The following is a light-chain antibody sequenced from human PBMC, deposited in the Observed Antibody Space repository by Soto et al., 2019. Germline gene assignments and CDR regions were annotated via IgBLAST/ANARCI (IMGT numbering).Light chain of an antibody. CDR3: QQYGGSPPYT. V-gene: IGKV3-20*01. Sequence: EIVLTQSPGTLSLSPGERATLSCRASQSISSTYLAWYQQKPGQAPSLLIYGASSRATGIPDRFSGSGSVTEFTLTISRLEPEDFAVYYCQQYGGSPPYTFGQETKLEIK. J-gene: IGKJ2*01. CDR1: QSISSTY. CDR2: GAS.